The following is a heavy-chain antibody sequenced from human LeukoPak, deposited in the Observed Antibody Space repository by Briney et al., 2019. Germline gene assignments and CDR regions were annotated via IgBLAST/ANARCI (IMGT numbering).Heavy chain of an antibody. V-gene: IGHV3-49*04. CDR2: IRSRAYGGTT. D-gene: IGHD2-15*01. CDR1: GFTFGDYA. J-gene: IGHJ4*02. CDR3: TRAPGYCSGGSCGYYFDY. Sequence: GGFLRLSCTASGFTFGDYAMSWVRQAPGKGLEWAGFIRSRAYGGTTEYAASVKGRFTISRDDSKSIAYLQMNSLKTEDTAVYYCTRAPGYCSGGSCGYYFDYWGQGTLVTVSS.